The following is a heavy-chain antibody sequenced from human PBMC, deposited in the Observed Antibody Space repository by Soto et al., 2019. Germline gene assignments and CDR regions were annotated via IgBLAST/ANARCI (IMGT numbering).Heavy chain of an antibody. CDR3: ARMRPTEDTYGYYYYLDY. CDR2: IYWDGDK. CDR1: GFSLNTGGVG. D-gene: IGHD3-22*01. V-gene: IGHV2-5*02. J-gene: IGHJ4*02. Sequence: SGPTLVNPTQTLTLTCTFSGFSLNTGGVGVGWIRQAPGKAPEWLILIYWDGDKRYSPSLKSRLTITKDTSKNQVVLTMTNMDPVDTATYYCARMRPTEDTYGYYYYLDYWGQGTPVPVSS.